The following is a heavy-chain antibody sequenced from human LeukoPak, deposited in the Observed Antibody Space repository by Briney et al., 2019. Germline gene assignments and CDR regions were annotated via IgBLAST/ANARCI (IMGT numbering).Heavy chain of an antibody. CDR1: GGSISSYY. J-gene: IGHJ4*02. D-gene: IGHD3-22*01. CDR2: IYYSGST. CDR3: ASLTSLGLIDY. Sequence: SETLPLTCTVSGGSISSYYWSWIRQPPGKGLEWIGYIYYSGSTNYNPSLKSRVTISVDTSKNQFSLKLSSVTAADTAVYYCASLTSLGLIDYWGQGTLVTVSS. V-gene: IGHV4-59*01.